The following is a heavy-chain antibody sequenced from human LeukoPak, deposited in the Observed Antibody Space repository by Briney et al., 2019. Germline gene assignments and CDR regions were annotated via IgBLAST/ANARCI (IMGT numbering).Heavy chain of an antibody. J-gene: IGHJ3*02. CDR1: GGSFSGYY. V-gene: IGHV4-34*01. CDR3: ARVAITMIVVVITRVGAFDI. D-gene: IGHD3-22*01. CDR2: INHSGST. Sequence: SETLSLTCAVYGGSFSGYYWSWIRQPPGKGLEWIGEINHSGSTNYNPSLKSRVTISVDTSKNQFSLRLSSVTAADTAVYYCARVAITMIVVVITRVGAFDIWGQGTMVTVSS.